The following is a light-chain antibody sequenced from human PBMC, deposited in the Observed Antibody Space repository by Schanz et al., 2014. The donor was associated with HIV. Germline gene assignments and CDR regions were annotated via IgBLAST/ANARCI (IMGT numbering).Light chain of an antibody. CDR2: EVS. V-gene: IGLV2-8*01. CDR1: SSDVGGYNY. CDR3: CSYAGSSTYV. Sequence: QSVLTQPPSASGSPGQPVTIFCTGSSSDVGGYNYVSWYQQHPGKAPKVMIYEVSRRPSGVPDRFSGSKSANTASLTVSGLQADDEADYYCCSYAGSSTYVFGTGTKLTVL. J-gene: IGLJ1*01.